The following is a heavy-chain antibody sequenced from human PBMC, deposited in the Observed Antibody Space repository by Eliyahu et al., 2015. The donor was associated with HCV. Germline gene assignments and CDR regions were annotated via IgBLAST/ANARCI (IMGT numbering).Heavy chain of an antibody. CDR1: GYTFTSYD. D-gene: IGHD3-10*01. CDR3: ARDSDGSGSGSFDY. Sequence: QVQLVQSGAEVKKPGASVKVSCKASGYTFTSYDINWVRQAPGQGLEWLGWMNPDSGRTGYAQKFQGRVTMTRSTSISTAYMELSSLSSEDTALYYCARDSDGSGSGSFDYWGQGALVTVSS. CDR2: MNPDSGRT. V-gene: IGHV1-8*01. J-gene: IGHJ4*02.